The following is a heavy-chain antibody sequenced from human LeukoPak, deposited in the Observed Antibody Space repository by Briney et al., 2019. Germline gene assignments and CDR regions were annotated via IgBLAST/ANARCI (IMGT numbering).Heavy chain of an antibody. V-gene: IGHV3-9*01. CDR2: ISWNSGSI. D-gene: IGHD2-8*02. CDR3: ARDHLYSLLVPLDY. Sequence: GGSLRLSCAASGFTFDDYAMHWVRQAPGKGLEWVSGISWNSGSIGYADSVKGRSTISRDNAKNSLYLQMNSLRAEDTAVYYCARDHLYSLLVPLDYWGQGTLVTVSS. J-gene: IGHJ4*02. CDR1: GFTFDDYA.